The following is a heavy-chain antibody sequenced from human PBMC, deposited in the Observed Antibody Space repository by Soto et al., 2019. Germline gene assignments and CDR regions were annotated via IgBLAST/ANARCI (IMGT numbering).Heavy chain of an antibody. V-gene: IGHV4-59*08. CDR3: ARFLYGEYVPWLDP. J-gene: IGHJ5*02. Sequence: PSETLSLTCTVSGGSISSYYWSWIRQPPGKGLEWIGYIYYSGSTNYNPSLQTRVTISVDTSKNQFSLKLSSVTAADTAVYYCARFLYGEYVPWLDPRGQGTLVTVSS. CDR2: IYYSGST. D-gene: IGHD4-17*01. CDR1: GGSISSYY.